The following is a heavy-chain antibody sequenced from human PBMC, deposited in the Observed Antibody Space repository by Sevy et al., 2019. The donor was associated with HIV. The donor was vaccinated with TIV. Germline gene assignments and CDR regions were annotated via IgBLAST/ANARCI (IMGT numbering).Heavy chain of an antibody. J-gene: IGHJ6*02. CDR3: AKDLFKGGYDFWSGYFSYYYGMDV. CDR1: GFTFDDYA. V-gene: IGHV3-9*01. Sequence: GGSLRLSCAASGFTFDDYAMHWVRQAPGKGLEWVSGISWNSGSIGYADSVKGRFTISRDNAKNSLYLQMNSLRAEDTALYYCAKDLFKGGYDFWSGYFSYYYGMDVWGQRTTVTVSS. D-gene: IGHD3-3*01. CDR2: ISWNSGSI.